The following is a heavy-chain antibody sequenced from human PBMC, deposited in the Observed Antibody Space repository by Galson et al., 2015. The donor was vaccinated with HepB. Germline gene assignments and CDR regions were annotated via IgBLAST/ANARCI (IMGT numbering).Heavy chain of an antibody. D-gene: IGHD3-16*02. V-gene: IGHV3-48*02. CDR2: ISSSSSTI. Sequence: SLRLSCAASGFTFSSYSMNWVRQAPGKGLEWVSYISSSSSTIYYADSVKGRFTISRDNAKNSLYLQMNSLRDEDTAVYYCARDGVYNDYVWGSYRPFDYWGQGTLVTVSS. J-gene: IGHJ4*02. CDR3: ARDGVYNDYVWGSYRPFDY. CDR1: GFTFSSYS.